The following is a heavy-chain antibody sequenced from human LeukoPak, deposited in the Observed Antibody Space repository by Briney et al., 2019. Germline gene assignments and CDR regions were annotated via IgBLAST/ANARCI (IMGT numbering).Heavy chain of an antibody. CDR1: GFTFSSYW. Sequence: GGSLRLSCAASGFTFSSYWMSWVRQAPGKGLEWVANIKQDGSEKYYVDSVKGRFTISRDNAKNSLYLQMNSLRAEDTAVYYCARDWYPYYDSSGYHAFDIWGQGTMVTVSS. CDR3: ARDWYPYYDSSGYHAFDI. J-gene: IGHJ3*02. D-gene: IGHD3-22*01. CDR2: IKQDGSEK. V-gene: IGHV3-7*01.